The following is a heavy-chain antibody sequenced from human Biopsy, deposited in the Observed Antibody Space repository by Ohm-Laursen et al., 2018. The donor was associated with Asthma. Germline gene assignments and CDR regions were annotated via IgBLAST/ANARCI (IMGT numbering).Heavy chain of an antibody. V-gene: IGHV4-39*01. J-gene: IGHJ6*02. CDR2: IYYSGTT. D-gene: IGHD6-13*01. CDR1: GGYMRSGNYY. Sequence: TLSLTCRLSSGSGGYMRSGNYYWGWIRQPPGKGLEWIGSIYYSGTTYYNPSLESRATVSAATSKNQFSLKLTFVTAADTAVYYCVRGSSSWHHGPFHYYYGLDVWGQGTTATVPS. CDR3: VRGSSSWHHGPFHYYYGLDV.